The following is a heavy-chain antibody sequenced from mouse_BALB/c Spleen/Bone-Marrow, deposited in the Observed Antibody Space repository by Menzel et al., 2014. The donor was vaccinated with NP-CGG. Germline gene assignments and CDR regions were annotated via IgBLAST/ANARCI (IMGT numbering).Heavy chain of an antibody. V-gene: IGHV1-7*01. CDR2: INPSTGYT. CDR1: GYTFTNYW. Sequence: VQLQQSGAELAKPGASVKMSCKASGYTFTNYWMHWVKQRPGQGLEWIGYINPSTGYTEYNQKFKDKATLTADKSSSTAYTQLSSLTSEDSAVYYCARFYRYDGFAYWGQGTLVTVSA. D-gene: IGHD2-14*01. J-gene: IGHJ3*01. CDR3: ARFYRYDGFAY.